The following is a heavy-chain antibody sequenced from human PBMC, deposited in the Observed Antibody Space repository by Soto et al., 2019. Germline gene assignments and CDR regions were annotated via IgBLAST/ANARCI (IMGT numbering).Heavy chain of an antibody. CDR3: ARLRIATNNYKWFDP. V-gene: IGHV4-31*03. J-gene: IGHJ5*02. CDR1: GAALNSGNYY. CDR2: IYVTGAV. Sequence: SSETLSLTCSVSGAALNSGNYYWIWIRQVPGKVLDWIGHIYVTGAVDYNPSLRDRITISQDTSERQFSLNLRLVTAADTAVYYCARLRIATNNYKWFDPWGQGTLVTVSS. D-gene: IGHD2-21*01.